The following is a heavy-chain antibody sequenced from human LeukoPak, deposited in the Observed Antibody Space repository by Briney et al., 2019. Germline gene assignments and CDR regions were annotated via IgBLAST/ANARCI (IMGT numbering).Heavy chain of an antibody. CDR2: INPNADIT. CDR1: GYTFTGYC. CDR3: VRSRLDGYDSGGYLYYFDY. V-gene: IGHV1-2*06. D-gene: IGHD3-22*01. J-gene: IGHJ4*02. Sequence: SVKVSCKASGYTFTGYCVHWVRQAPGQGLEWIGRINPNADITTYAQKFQGRVTVTRDTSINTAYMELSSLRSGDTAVYYCVRSRLDGYDSGGYLYYFDYWGQGTLVTVSS.